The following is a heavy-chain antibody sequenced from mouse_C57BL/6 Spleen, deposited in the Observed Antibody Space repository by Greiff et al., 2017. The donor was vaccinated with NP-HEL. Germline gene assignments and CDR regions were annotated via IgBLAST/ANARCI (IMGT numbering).Heavy chain of an antibody. Sequence: EVQLQQSGPELVKPGASVKISCKASGYTFTDYYMNWVKQSHGKSLEWIGDINPNNGGTSYNQKFKGKATLTVDKSSSTAYMELRSLTSEDSAVYYCARRGDSNYGDYWGQGTSVTVSS. D-gene: IGHD2-5*01. J-gene: IGHJ4*01. V-gene: IGHV1-26*01. CDR2: INPNNGGT. CDR3: ARRGDSNYGDY. CDR1: GYTFTDYY.